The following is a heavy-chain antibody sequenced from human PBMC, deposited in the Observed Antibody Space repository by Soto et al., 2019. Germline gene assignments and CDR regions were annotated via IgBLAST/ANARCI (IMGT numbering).Heavy chain of an antibody. D-gene: IGHD1-26*01. V-gene: IGHV1-18*01. CDR1: GYTFTNYG. J-gene: IGHJ6*02. CDR3: ARAPGVGASYYYYGMDV. Sequence: ASVKVSCKASGYTFTNYGISWVRQAPGQGLEWMGWINVYNGNTKYAQKVQGRVTMTTDTSTSTAYMELSSLRSEDTAVYYCARAPGVGASYYYYGMDVWGQGTTVTVSS. CDR2: INVYNGNT.